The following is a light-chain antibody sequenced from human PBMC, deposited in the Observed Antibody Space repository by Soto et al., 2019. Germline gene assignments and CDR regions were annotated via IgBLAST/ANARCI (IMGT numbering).Light chain of an antibody. CDR3: QQRSNWPPT. CDR1: QSVSSY. J-gene: IGKJ1*01. V-gene: IGKV3-11*01. CDR2: DAS. Sequence: EIVLTQSPATLSLSPGERATLSCRASQSVSSYLAWYQQNPGQAPRLLIYDASNRATAIPARFSGSGSGTDFTLTISSLEPEDFAVYYCQQRSNWPPTFGQGTKVEIK.